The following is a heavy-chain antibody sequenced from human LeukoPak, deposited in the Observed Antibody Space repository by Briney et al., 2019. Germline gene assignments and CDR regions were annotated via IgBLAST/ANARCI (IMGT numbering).Heavy chain of an antibody. Sequence: SETLSLTCTVSGGSISSSSYYWGWIRQPPGKGLEWIGSIYYSGSTYYNPSLKSRVTISVDTSKNQFSLKLSSVTAADTAVYYCARDRSSGYYAFDIWGQGTMVTVSS. J-gene: IGHJ3*02. V-gene: IGHV4-39*02. CDR3: ARDRSSGYYAFDI. CDR2: IYYSGST. D-gene: IGHD3-22*01. CDR1: GGSISSSSYY.